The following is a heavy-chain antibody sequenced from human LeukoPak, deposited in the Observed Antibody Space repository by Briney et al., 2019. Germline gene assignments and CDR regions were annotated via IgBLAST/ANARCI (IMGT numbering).Heavy chain of an antibody. Sequence: GESLKISCKGSGYSFTSYWIGWVRQMPGKGLEWMGIIYPGDSDTRYSPSFQGQVTISADKSISTAYLQWSSLKASDTAMYYCALCTSCYEPYYYYYMDVWGKGTTVTVSS. V-gene: IGHV5-51*01. CDR1: GYSFTSYW. D-gene: IGHD2-2*01. J-gene: IGHJ6*03. CDR3: ALCTSCYEPYYYYYMDV. CDR2: IYPGDSDT.